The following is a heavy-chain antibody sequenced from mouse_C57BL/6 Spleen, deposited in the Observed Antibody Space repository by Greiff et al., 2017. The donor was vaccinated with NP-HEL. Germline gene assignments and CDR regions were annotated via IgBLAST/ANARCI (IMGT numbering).Heavy chain of an antibody. V-gene: IGHV14-2*01. Sequence: EVQLQQSGAELVKPGASVKLSCTASGFNIKDYYMHWVKQRTEQGLEWIGRIDPEDGETKYAPTFQGKATITADTSSNTAYLQLSSLTSEDTAVYYCARWGITAGHWYFDVWGTGTTVTVSS. CDR1: GFNIKDYY. CDR3: ARWGITAGHWYFDV. CDR2: IDPEDGET. D-gene: IGHD2-4*01. J-gene: IGHJ1*03.